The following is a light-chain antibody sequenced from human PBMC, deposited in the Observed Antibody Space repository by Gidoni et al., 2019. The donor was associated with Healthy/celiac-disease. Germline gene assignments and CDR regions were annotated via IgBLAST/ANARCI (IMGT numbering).Light chain of an antibody. CDR1: QSVSSD. V-gene: IGKV3-11*01. J-gene: IGKJ2*01. Sequence: EIVSTQSPATLSLSPGERATLSCRASQSVSSDLAWYQQKPGQAPRLLIDDASNRATGIPARFSGSGSGTDFTLTISSLEPEDFAVYYCQQRSNWPYTFGQGTKLEIK. CDR2: DAS. CDR3: QQRSNWPYT.